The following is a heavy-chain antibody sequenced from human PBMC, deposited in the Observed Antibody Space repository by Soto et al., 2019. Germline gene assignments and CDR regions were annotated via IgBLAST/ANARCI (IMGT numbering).Heavy chain of an antibody. Sequence: QVQLVQSGAEVKKPGASVKVSCKASGYTFTSYAMHWVRQAPGQRLEWMGWINAGNGNTKYSQKFQGRVTITRDTSASTAYMELSSLRSEDTAVYYCARDHSYTAMVHYYYYGMDVWGQGTTVTVSS. CDR1: GYTFTSYA. D-gene: IGHD5-18*01. CDR2: INAGNGNT. V-gene: IGHV1-3*01. CDR3: ARDHSYTAMVHYYYYGMDV. J-gene: IGHJ6*02.